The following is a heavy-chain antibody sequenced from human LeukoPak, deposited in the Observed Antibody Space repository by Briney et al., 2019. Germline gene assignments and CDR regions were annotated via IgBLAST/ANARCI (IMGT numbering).Heavy chain of an antibody. CDR3: AKAEGHSGYYKDAFDI. CDR1: GFTFSSYG. V-gene: IGHV3-30*02. Sequence: GGSLRHSCAASGFTFSSYGMHWVRQAPGKGLEWVAFIRYDGSNKYYADSVKGRFTISRDNSKNTLYLQMNSLRAEDTAVYYCAKAEGHSGYYKDAFDIWGQGTMVTVSS. D-gene: IGHD5-12*01. J-gene: IGHJ3*02. CDR2: IRYDGSNK.